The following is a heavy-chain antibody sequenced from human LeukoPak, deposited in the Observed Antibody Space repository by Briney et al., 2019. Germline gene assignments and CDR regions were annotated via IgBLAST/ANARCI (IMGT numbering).Heavy chain of an antibody. CDR1: GGTFSSYA. V-gene: IGHV7-4-1*02. J-gene: IGHJ3*02. CDR2: INTNTGNP. D-gene: IGHD4-23*01. Sequence: ASVKVSCKASGGTFSSYAISWVRQAPGQGLEWMGWINTNTGNPTYAQGFAGRFVFSLDTSVSTAYLQISSLKAEDTAVYYCARVRRSGGKYDAFDIWGQGTMVTVSS. CDR3: ARVRRSGGKYDAFDI.